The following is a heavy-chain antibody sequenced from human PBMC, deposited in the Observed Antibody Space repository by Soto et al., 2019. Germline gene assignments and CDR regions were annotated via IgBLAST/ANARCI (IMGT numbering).Heavy chain of an antibody. CDR3: VSDSYQMSHSWVF. J-gene: IGHJ4*02. D-gene: IGHD2-2*01. V-gene: IGHV3-21*01. CDR2: ISSSSGYM. CDR1: GFTFSSYD. Sequence: EVQLVESGGGLVKPGGSLRLSCAASGFTFSSYDMTWVRQAPGKGLEWVSFISSSSGYMYYTDSVKGRITISRDNAKNSQHLQMNSERAEDTAVYLCVSDSYQMSHSWVFWGQGTLVTISS.